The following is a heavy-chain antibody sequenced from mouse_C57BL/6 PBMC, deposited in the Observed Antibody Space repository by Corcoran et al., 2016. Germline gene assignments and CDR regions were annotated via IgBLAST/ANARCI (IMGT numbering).Heavy chain of an antibody. Sequence: EVQLQQSGPELVKPGASVKISCKASGYTFTDYYMNWVKQSHGKSLEWIGDINPNNGGTSYNQKFKGKATLTVDKSSSTVYMELRSLTSEDSAVYYCAFTTVVATPFDYWGQGTTLTVSS. CDR2: INPNNGGT. V-gene: IGHV1-26*01. CDR1: GYTFTDYY. CDR3: AFTTVVATPFDY. J-gene: IGHJ2*01. D-gene: IGHD1-1*01.